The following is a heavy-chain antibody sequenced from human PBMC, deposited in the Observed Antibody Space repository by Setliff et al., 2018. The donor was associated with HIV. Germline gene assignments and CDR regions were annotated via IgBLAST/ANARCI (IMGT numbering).Heavy chain of an antibody. V-gene: IGHV1-3*01. Sequence: ASVKVSCKASGDTFTTYALHWVRQAPGQRLEWMGWINAGNGDTKSSQKFQGRVTITRDTSASTAYMELSSLRSEDTGVYYCARRGVPQQIDLDSWGHGTLVTVSS. CDR2: INAGNGDT. J-gene: IGHJ5*01. D-gene: IGHD3-10*01. CDR3: ARRGVPQQIDLDS. CDR1: GDTFTTYA.